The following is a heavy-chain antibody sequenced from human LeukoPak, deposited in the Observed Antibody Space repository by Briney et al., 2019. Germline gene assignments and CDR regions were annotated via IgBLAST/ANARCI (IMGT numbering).Heavy chain of an antibody. Sequence: GGSLRLSCAASGFTFSSYAMSWVRQAPGKGLEWVSAISGSGGSTYYADSVKGRFTISRDNSQNTVSLQLNNLRIEDTALYYCAKTSLPDPSGHYYYMDVWGKGTTVTVSS. CDR2: ISGSGGST. CDR1: GFTFSSYA. V-gene: IGHV3-23*01. D-gene: IGHD3-3*01. J-gene: IGHJ6*03. CDR3: AKTSLPDPSGHYYYMDV.